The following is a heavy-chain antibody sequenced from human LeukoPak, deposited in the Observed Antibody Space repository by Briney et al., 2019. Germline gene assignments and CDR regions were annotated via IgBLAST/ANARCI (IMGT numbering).Heavy chain of an antibody. CDR1: GFTFSSYV. Sequence: GGSLRLSCGASGFTFSSYVMAWVRQAPGKGLEWVSAISGSGGATYSADSVKGRFTISRDNSQNTLYLQMNSLRAEDTAVYYCAKGHSSGYYFLDYWGQGTLITVSS. J-gene: IGHJ4*02. CDR2: ISGSGGAT. D-gene: IGHD3-22*01. CDR3: AKGHSSGYYFLDY. V-gene: IGHV3-23*01.